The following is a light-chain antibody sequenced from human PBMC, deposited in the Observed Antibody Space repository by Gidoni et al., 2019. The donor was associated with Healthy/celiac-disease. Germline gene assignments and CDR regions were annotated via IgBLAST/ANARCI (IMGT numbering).Light chain of an antibody. CDR1: QSLLHSNGYNY. J-gene: IGKJ2*01. V-gene: IGKV2-28*01. CDR2: LGS. Sequence: DIVMTQSPLSLPVTPGEPASISCRSSQSLLHSNGYNYLDWYLQKPGQSPQLLIYLGSNRASGVPDRFSGSGSGTDFALRIIRVEAEDVGVYYCMQALQTPYTFGQGAELEIK. CDR3: MQALQTPYT.